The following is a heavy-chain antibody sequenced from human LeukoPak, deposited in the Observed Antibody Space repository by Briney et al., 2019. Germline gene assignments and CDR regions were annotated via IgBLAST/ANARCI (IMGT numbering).Heavy chain of an antibody. J-gene: IGHJ4*02. Sequence: SSETLSLTCAVSGYSISSGYYWGWIRQPPGKGLQWIGSIYHSGSTYYNPSLKSRVTISVDTSKNQLSLKLSSVTAADTAVYYCTSGCAYKPFDYCGQGTLVTVSS. CDR1: GYSISSGYY. CDR2: IYHSGST. D-gene: IGHD5-24*01. V-gene: IGHV4-38-2*01. CDR3: TSGCAYKPFDY.